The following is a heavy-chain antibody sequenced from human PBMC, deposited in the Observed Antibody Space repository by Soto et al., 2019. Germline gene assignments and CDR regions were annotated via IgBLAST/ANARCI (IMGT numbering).Heavy chain of an antibody. CDR1: GYNFSNYW. CDR3: ARQYSPASFSDAFDV. V-gene: IGHV5-51*01. Sequence: GESLKISCKVSGYNFSNYWIGWVRQMPGKGLEWMGIIYPGDSDTRYSPSFQGQVTISVDKSITTAYLQWSSLKASDTAMYYCARQYSPASFSDAFDVWGQGTMVTASS. J-gene: IGHJ3*01. CDR2: IYPGDSDT. D-gene: IGHD4-4*01.